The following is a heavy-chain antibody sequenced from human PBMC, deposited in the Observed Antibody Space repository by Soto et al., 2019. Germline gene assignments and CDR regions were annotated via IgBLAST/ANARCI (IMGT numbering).Heavy chain of an antibody. CDR2: ISGSGGST. D-gene: IGHD3-10*01. CDR3: AKSGGCFGSNWFDP. Sequence: EVQLLESGGGLVQPGGSLRLSCAASGFTFSSYAMSWVRQAPGKGLEWVSAISGSGGSTYYADSVKGRFTISRDNSKNTLYQQMNSLIAEDTDVYYCAKSGGCFGSNWFDPWGQGTRVTVSS. V-gene: IGHV3-23*01. J-gene: IGHJ5*02. CDR1: GFTFSSYA.